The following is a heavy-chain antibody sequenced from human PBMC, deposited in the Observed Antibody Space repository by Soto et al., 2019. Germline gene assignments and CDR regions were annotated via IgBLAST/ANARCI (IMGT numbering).Heavy chain of an antibody. CDR2: INTYNGNT. D-gene: IGHD5-12*01. J-gene: IGHJ4*02. Sequence: GASVKVSCKASGYTFTNYGISWVRQAPGQGLEWMGWINTYNGNTNHAQKLQGRVTMTTDTSTSTAYMELRSLRSDDTAVYYCARVQSGYDFAYWGQGTLVTVSS. V-gene: IGHV1-18*01. CDR3: ARVQSGYDFAY. CDR1: GYTFTNYG.